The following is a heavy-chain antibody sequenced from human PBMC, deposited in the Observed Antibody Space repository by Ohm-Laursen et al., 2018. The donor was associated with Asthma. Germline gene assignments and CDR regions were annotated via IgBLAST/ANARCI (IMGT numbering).Heavy chain of an antibody. V-gene: IGHV3-11*06. CDR1: GFTFSDYY. D-gene: IGHD3-3*01. J-gene: IGHJ4*02. CDR3: ARVPYDFWSGYLDY. Sequence: SLRLSCAASGFTFSDYYMSWIRQAPGKGLEWVSYISSSSSYTNYADSVKGRFTISRDNAKNSLYLQMNSLRAEDTAVYYCARVPYDFWSGYLDYWGQGTLVTVSS. CDR2: ISSSSSYT.